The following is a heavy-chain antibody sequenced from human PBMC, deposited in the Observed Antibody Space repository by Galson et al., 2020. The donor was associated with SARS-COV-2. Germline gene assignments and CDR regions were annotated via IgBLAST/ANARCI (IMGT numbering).Heavy chain of an antibody. CDR2: IYPGDSDT. CDR3: ARRAGTYSGCYFDL. D-gene: IGHD1-26*01. J-gene: IGHJ2*01. V-gene: IGHV5-51*01. CDR1: GYSFASYW. Sequence: GESLNISCKGSGYSFASYWIVWVRQMPGKGLEWMGIIYPGDSDTKYSPSFQGQVTISADTSISTAYLQWSSLKASDTAMYYCARRAGTYSGCYFDLWGRGTLVTVSS.